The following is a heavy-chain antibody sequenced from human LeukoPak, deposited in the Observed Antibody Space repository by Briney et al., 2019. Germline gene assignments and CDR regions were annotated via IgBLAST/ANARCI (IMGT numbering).Heavy chain of an antibody. CDR2: IDWDGDK. J-gene: IGHJ4*02. CDR3: ARIRRYCSGASCSYYFDY. CDR1: GFSLRTRGRC. V-gene: IGHV2-70*11. Sequence: FXGFSLRTRGRCVSWIRQPPGKALEWLSRIDWDGDKYYNTALKTRLTISKDTSKNQVVLTMTNMDPVDTATYYCARIRRYCSGASCSYYFDYWGQGTLVSVSS. D-gene: IGHD2-15*01.